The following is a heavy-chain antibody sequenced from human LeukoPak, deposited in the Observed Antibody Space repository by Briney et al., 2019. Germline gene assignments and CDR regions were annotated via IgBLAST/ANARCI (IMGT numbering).Heavy chain of an antibody. CDR3: ARGRGDIVVVVATRRYYYYMDV. Sequence: SSETLSLTCTVSGDSISSSSCYWGWIRQPPGKGLEWIGEINHSGSTNYNPSLKSRVTISVDTSKNQFSLKLSSVTAADTAVYYCARGRGDIVVVVATRRYYYYMDVWGKGTTVTVSS. CDR1: GDSISSSSCY. J-gene: IGHJ6*03. V-gene: IGHV4-39*07. CDR2: INHSGST. D-gene: IGHD2-15*01.